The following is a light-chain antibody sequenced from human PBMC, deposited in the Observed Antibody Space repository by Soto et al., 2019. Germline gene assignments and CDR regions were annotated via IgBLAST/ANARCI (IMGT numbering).Light chain of an antibody. J-gene: IGKJ2*01. V-gene: IGKV2-30*02. CDR2: QVS. CDR1: RSLVHSDRNIF. Sequence: DVVLTQSPLSLSVTLGQPASISCGSSRSLVHSDRNIFLMCLQQRRGQSQRRLIYQVSNRDSGVSDRFSGSGSVTDFTLKISRVEAEDVGVYCCLQATHWPHTFGQGTKVDIK. CDR3: LQATHWPHT.